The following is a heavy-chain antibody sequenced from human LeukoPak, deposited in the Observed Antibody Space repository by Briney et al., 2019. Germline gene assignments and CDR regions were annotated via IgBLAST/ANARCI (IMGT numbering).Heavy chain of an antibody. CDR1: GGSISSSSYY. V-gene: IGHV4-39*07. J-gene: IGHJ4*02. D-gene: IGHD6-19*01. Sequence: PSETLSLTCTVSGGSISSSSYYWGWIRQPPGKGLEWIGEINHSGSTNYNPSLKSRVTISVDTSKNQFSLKLSSVTAADTAVYYCARGGWLAIAVIWGQGTLVTVSS. CDR2: INHSGST. CDR3: ARGGWLAIAVI.